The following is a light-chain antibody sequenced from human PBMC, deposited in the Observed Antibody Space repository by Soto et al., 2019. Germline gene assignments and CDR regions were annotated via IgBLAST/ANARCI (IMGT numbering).Light chain of an antibody. V-gene: IGKV3-20*01. CDR2: GAS. J-gene: IGKJ4*01. Sequence: EIELTQSPCSLSLSLGERATLSCRASQSVSSSYLAWYQQKPGQAPRLLIYGASSRATGIPDRFCGSGSGTTITTPISSMEQEDFAVYYCQQYGSSPRLTFGGGTKVDIK. CDR3: QQYGSSPRLT. CDR1: QSVSSSY.